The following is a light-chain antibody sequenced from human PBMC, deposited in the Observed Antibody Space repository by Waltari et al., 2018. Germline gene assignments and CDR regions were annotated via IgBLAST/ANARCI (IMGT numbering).Light chain of an antibody. J-gene: IGLJ2*01. CDR2: EVN. Sequence: QSALTQPPSVSGSPGQSVTISCTGTSSDVGCSNRVSWYQQPPGTAPKLMIYEVNNRPSRVPDRFSGSRSGNTASLTISGLQAEDEGDYYCASYTGGTTILFGGGTRLTVL. CDR3: ASYTGGTTIL. V-gene: IGLV2-18*02. CDR1: SSDVGCSNR.